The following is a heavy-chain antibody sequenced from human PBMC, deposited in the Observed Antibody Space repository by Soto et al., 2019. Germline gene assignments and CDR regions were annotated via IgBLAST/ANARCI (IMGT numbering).Heavy chain of an antibody. CDR1: NFSITDGFH. CDR2: IYHSGST. Sequence: SETLSLTCFVSNFSITDGFHWGWIRQSPGKGLEWIATIYHSGSTYYNPSLKSRLTISRDNVENSLYLQLNSLRPEDTAVYYCAVYGYGVSAAAYWGQGTLVTVSS. D-gene: IGHD4-17*01. CDR3: AVYGYGVSAAAY. J-gene: IGHJ4*02. V-gene: IGHV4-38-2*01.